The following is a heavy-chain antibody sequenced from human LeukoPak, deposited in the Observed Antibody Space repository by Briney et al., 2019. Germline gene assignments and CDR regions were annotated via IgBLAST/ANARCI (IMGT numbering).Heavy chain of an antibody. CDR3: ARDYNYVPDY. V-gene: IGHV1-18*01. CDR1: GYTFTSYG. Sequence: ASVKVSCKASGYTFTSYGISWVRQAPGQRLEWMGWISGDNGYTQYAQKLQGRVTMTTDTSTSTAYVELRSLRSDDTAVYYCARDYNYVPDYWGQGTLVTVSS. CDR2: ISGDNGYT. D-gene: IGHD3-22*01. J-gene: IGHJ4*02.